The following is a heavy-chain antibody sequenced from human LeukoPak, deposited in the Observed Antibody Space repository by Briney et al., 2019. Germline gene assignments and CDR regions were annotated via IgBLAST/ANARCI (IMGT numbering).Heavy chain of an antibody. CDR3: TTRVQNYYYYMDV. D-gene: IGHD3-10*01. Sequence: TGGSLRLSCAPSGFTFSNAWMSWVRQAPGKGLEWVGRIKSKTDGGTTDYAAPVKGRFTISRDDSKNTLYLQMNSLKTEDTAVYYCTTRVQNYYYYMDVWGKGTTVTVSS. CDR2: IKSKTDGGTT. CDR1: GFTFSNAW. J-gene: IGHJ6*03. V-gene: IGHV3-15*01.